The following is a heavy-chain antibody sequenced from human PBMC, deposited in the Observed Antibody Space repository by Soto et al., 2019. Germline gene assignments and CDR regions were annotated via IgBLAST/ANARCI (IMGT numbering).Heavy chain of an antibody. CDR3: ARRYGYSFDY. Sequence: ASVKVSCKASGYTFTSYYMHWVRQAPGQGLEWMGWINAGSGNTKYSQKFQGRVTITRDTSASTAYMELSSLRSEDTAVYYCARRYGYSFDYWGQGTLVTVSS. CDR1: GYTFTSYY. J-gene: IGHJ4*02. CDR2: INAGSGNT. D-gene: IGHD1-1*01. V-gene: IGHV1-3*01.